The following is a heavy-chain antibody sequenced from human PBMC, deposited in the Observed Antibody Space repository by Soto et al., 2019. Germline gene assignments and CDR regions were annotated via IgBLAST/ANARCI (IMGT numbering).Heavy chain of an antibody. V-gene: IGHV3-33*01. J-gene: IGHJ3*02. CDR3: ARDGHYYDSSGYYSDALDI. Sequence: QVQLVESGGGVVQPGRSLRLSCAASGFTFSSYGMHWVRQAPGKGLEWVAVIWYDGSNKYYADSVKGRFTISRDNSKNTQYLQMNSLRAEDTAVYYCARDGHYYDSSGYYSDALDIWGQGTMVTVSS. CDR2: IWYDGSNK. CDR1: GFTFSSYG. D-gene: IGHD3-22*01.